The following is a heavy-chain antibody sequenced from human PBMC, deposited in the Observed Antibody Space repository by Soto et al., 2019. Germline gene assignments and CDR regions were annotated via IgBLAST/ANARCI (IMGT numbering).Heavy chain of an antibody. CDR1: GGSISSGGYS. V-gene: IGHV4-30-2*01. D-gene: IGHD3-10*01. CDR3: ASKFGELLADAFDI. J-gene: IGHJ3*02. Sequence: SETLSLTCAVSGGSISSGGYSWIWIRQPPGKGLEWIGYIYHSGSTYYNPSLKSRVTISVDRSKNQFSLKMTSVTAADTGVYYCASKFGELLADAFDIWGQGTVVTVS. CDR2: IYHSGST.